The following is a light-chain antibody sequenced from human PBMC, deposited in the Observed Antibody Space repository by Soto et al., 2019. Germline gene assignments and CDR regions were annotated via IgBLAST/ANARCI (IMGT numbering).Light chain of an antibody. CDR2: RNS. CDR3: QVWDSSTV. V-gene: IGLV3-9*01. CDR1: NIGNKN. J-gene: IGLJ1*01. Sequence: SYELTQPLSVSVALGQTARITCGGNNIGNKNVHWYQQKPGQAPVLVIYRNSNRPSGIPERFSGSNSGNTATLTISRAQAGDEADYYSQVWDSSTVFGTGTKVTVL.